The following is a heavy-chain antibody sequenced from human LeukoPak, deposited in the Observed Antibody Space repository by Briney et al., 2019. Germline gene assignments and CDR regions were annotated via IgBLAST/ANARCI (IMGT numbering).Heavy chain of an antibody. V-gene: IGHV3-30*02. CDR1: GFTFSSYG. D-gene: IGHD6-13*01. CDR2: IRHDGSNK. CDR3: AKDESQSSSYYYGFADY. J-gene: IGHJ4*02. Sequence: GGSLRLPCPVCGFTFSSYGMHRVRHARGKGLAWLVYIRHDGSNKSCAACLQRRFPTSRDSPKKTVYPQMNSLRAEDTAVYYCAKDESQSSSYYYGFADYWGQGTLVTVSS.